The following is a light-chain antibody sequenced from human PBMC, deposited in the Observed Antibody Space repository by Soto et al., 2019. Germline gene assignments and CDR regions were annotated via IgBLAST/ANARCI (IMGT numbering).Light chain of an antibody. Sequence: DIQMTQSPSTLSASVGDRVTTTCRASQNINKWLAWYQQKPGKAPKLLIYKASTLQTGVPSRFSGSGSGAEFTLTISSLQPEDFATYYCQQCNNSPWTFGRGTKLDIK. V-gene: IGKV1-5*03. CDR3: QQCNNSPWT. CDR2: KAS. CDR1: QNINKW. J-gene: IGKJ1*01.